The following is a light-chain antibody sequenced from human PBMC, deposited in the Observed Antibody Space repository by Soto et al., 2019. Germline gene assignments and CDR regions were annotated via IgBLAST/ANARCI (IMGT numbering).Light chain of an antibody. CDR3: NSYTGTSARYA. J-gene: IGLJ1*01. CDR2: DVT. CDR1: SSDVGRYNY. V-gene: IGLV2-14*03. Sequence: QSVLTQPASVSGAPGRSITISCTGTSSDVGRYNYVSWYQQYPGRAPKLIIFDVTNRPSGVSPRFSGSKSGNTASLTISGLQAADEADYYCNSYTGTSARYAFGTGTKVTVL.